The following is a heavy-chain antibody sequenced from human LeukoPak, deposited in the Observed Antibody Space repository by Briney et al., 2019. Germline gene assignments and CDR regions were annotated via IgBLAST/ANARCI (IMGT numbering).Heavy chain of an antibody. D-gene: IGHD6-13*01. CDR1: GFTFSSYA. J-gene: IGHJ4*02. Sequence: GGSLRLSCAASGFTFSSYAMSWVRQAPGKGLERVSAISGSGGSTYYADSVKGRFTISRDNSRNTLYLQMNSPRAEDTAVYYCAILPGYSSGWYEVNYWGQGTLVTVSS. CDR3: AILPGYSSGWYEVNY. V-gene: IGHV3-23*01. CDR2: ISGSGGST.